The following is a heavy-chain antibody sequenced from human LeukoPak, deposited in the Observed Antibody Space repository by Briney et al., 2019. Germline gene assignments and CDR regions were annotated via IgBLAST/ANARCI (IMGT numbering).Heavy chain of an antibody. V-gene: IGHV3-23*03. CDR2: INSGGSGT. D-gene: IGHD2/OR15-2a*01. CDR3: AKDRSVIVIAPADYYFDS. CDR1: GFSFSSYD. Sequence: GGSLRLSCAASGFSFSSYDMSWVRQAPGKGLEWISVINSGGSGTNYADSVKGRFAISRDNSKNTLYLQMNSLRAEDTAVYYCAKDRSVIVIAPADYYFDSWGQGALVTVSS. J-gene: IGHJ4*02.